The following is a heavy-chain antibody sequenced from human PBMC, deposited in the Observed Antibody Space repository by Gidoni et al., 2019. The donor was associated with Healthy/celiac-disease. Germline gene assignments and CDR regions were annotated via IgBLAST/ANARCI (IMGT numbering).Heavy chain of an antibody. J-gene: IGHJ3*02. Sequence: QLQLQESGPGLVKPSETLSLTCTVSGGSISSSSYYWGWIRQPPGKGLEWIGSIYYSGSTYYNPSLKSRVTISVDTSKNQFSLKLSSVTAADTAVYYCARHTAPYGSGSYEDAFDIWGQGTMVTVSS. CDR3: ARHTAPYGSGSYEDAFDI. V-gene: IGHV4-39*01. CDR2: IYYSGST. D-gene: IGHD3-10*01. CDR1: GGSISSSSYY.